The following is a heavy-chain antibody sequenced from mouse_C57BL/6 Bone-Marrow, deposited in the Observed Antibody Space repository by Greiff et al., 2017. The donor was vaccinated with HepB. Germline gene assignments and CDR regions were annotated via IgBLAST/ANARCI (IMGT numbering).Heavy chain of an antibody. J-gene: IGHJ3*01. Sequence: VQLQQSGPELVKPGASVKIPCKASGYTFTDYNMDWVKQSHGKSLEWIGDINPNNGGTIYNQKFKGKATLTVDKSYSTAYMELRSLTSEDTAVYYCARKIYYGSSYGEAWFAYWGQGTLVTVSA. CDR2: INPNNGGT. CDR3: ARKIYYGSSYGEAWFAY. D-gene: IGHD1-1*01. CDR1: GYTFTDYN. V-gene: IGHV1-18*01.